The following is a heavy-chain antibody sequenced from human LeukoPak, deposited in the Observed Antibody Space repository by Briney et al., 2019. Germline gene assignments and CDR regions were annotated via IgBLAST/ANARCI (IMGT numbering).Heavy chain of an antibody. J-gene: IGHJ4*02. CDR3: ARSAPEYGFRGYSYGLPAFDY. V-gene: IGHV4-34*01. CDR1: GFTFSSYA. Sequence: PGGSLRLSCAASGFTFSSYAMSWIRQPPGKGLEWIGEINHSGSTNYNPSLKSRVTISVDTSKNQFSLKLSSVTAADTAVYYCARSAPEYGFRGYSYGLPAFDYWGQGTLVTVSS. D-gene: IGHD5-18*01. CDR2: INHSGST.